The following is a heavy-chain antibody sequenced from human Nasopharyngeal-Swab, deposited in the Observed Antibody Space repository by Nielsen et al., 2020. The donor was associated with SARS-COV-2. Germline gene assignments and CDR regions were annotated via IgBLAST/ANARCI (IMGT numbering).Heavy chain of an antibody. CDR2: IYYGGST. CDR1: GGSISSSTYS. J-gene: IGHJ4*02. Sequence: SETLSLTCTVSGGSISSSTYSWAWIRQPPGKGLEWIGSIYYGGSTYYNPSLKSRVTISVDTSKNQFSLKLSSVTAADTAVYYCATLSSSWYEYYFDYWGQGTLVTVSS. D-gene: IGHD6-13*01. V-gene: IGHV4-39*01. CDR3: ATLSSSWYEYYFDY.